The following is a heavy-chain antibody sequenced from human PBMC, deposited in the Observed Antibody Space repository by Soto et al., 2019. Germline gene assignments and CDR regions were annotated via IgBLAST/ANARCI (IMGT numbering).Heavy chain of an antibody. Sequence: SETLCLTCAVAGGSISSSNWWSWVRQPPGKGLEWIGEIYHSGSTNYNPSLKSRVTISVDKSKNQFSLKLSSVTAADTAVYYCARDGGYYDSSGYRRNAFDIWGQGTMVTVSS. CDR1: GGSISSSNW. D-gene: IGHD3-22*01. CDR3: ARDGGYYDSSGYRRNAFDI. J-gene: IGHJ3*02. V-gene: IGHV4-4*02. CDR2: IYHSGST.